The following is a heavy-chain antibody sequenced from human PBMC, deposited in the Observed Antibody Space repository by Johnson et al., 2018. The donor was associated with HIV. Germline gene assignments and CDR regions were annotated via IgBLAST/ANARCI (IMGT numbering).Heavy chain of an antibody. J-gene: IGHJ3*02. D-gene: IGHD1-1*01. CDR3: AKDLMYNWNDVGAFDI. CDR1: GFTFSSYW. V-gene: IGHV3-64*01. Sequence: VQLVESGGGVVQPGGSLRLSCAASGFTFSSYWMSWVRQAPGKGLENVSSISTNGGSTHYANSVKGRFTISRDNSKNTLYLQMNSLRAEDTAVYYCAKDLMYNWNDVGAFDIWGQGTMVTVSS. CDR2: ISTNGGST.